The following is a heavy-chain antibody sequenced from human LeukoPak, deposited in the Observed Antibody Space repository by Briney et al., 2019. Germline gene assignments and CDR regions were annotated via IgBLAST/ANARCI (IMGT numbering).Heavy chain of an antibody. CDR2: ISSSSSYI. J-gene: IGHJ4*02. V-gene: IGHV3-21*01. D-gene: IGHD4-23*01. CDR3: AAVNYGGNSDPLGY. CDR1: GFTFSTYS. Sequence: GGSLRLSCAASGFTFSTYSMNWVRQAPGKGLEWVSFISSSSSYIYYADSLKGRFTISRDNAKNSLYLQMNSLRAEDTPVYYCAAVNYGGNSDPLGYWGQGTLVTVSS.